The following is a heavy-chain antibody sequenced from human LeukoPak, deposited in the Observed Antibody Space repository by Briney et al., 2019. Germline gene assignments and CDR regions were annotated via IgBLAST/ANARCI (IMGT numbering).Heavy chain of an antibody. V-gene: IGHV4-38-2*01. J-gene: IGHJ4*02. CDR3: ARQEGASIFGGNDY. CDR2: IYHSGST. Sequence: SETLSLTCAVSGYSISSGYYWGWIRQPPGKGLEWVGSIYHSGSTYYNPSLKSRVTISVDTSKNQFSLKLSSVTAADTAVYYCARQEGASIFGGNDYWGQGTLVTVSS. D-gene: IGHD3-3*01. CDR1: GYSISSGYY.